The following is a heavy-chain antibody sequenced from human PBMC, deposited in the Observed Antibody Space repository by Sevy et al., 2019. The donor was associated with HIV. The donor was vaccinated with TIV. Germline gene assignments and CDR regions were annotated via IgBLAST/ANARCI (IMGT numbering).Heavy chain of an antibody. V-gene: IGHV3-7*03. J-gene: IGHJ5*02. CDR3: ARVPNKYCSGGSCYSGGWFDP. CDR1: GFTFSSYW. CDR2: IKQDGSEK. Sequence: GGSLRLSCAASGFTFSSYWMSWVRQAPGKGLEWVANIKQDGSEKYYVDSVKGRFTISRDNAKNSLYLQMNSLRAEDTAVYYCARVPNKYCSGGSCYSGGWFDPWGQGTLVTVS. D-gene: IGHD2-15*01.